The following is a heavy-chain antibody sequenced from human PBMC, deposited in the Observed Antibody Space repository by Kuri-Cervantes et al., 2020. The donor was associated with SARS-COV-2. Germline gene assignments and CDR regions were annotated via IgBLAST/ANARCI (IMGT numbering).Heavy chain of an antibody. CDR3: ARLHRAQIWFDP. J-gene: IGHJ5*02. CDR2: IYHSGST. V-gene: IGHV4-59*04. D-gene: IGHD4-11*01. CDR1: GGSISSYY. Sequence: GSLRLSCTVSGGSISSYYWSWIRQPPGKGLEWIGSIYHSGSTYYNPSLKSRVTISVDTSKNQFSLKLSSVTAADTAVYYCARLHRAQIWFDPWGQGTLVTVSS.